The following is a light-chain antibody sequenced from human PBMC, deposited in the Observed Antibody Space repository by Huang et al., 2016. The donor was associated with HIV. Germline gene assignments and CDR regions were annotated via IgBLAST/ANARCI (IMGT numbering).Light chain of an antibody. V-gene: IGKV3-15*01. J-gene: IGKJ1*01. CDR2: AAS. CDR3: QQYNNWPQT. CDR1: QSVSGN. Sequence: EIVMTQSPATLSVSPGERATFSCRASQSVSGNLAWYQQKPGQAPRLLYAASARATHIPARFSGSGSGTEFTLTISSLQSEDFAVYYCQQYNNWPQTFGQGTKVEIK.